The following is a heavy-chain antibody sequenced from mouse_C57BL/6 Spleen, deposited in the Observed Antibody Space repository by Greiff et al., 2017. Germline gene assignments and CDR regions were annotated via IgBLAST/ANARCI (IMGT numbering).Heavy chain of an antibody. Sequence: VQLQQSGAELVKPGASVKLSCKASGYTFTSYWMHWVKQRPGQGLEWIGMIHPNSGSTNYNEKFKSKATLTVDKSASTAYMQLSSLTSEDSAVYYWARDRGLRRFAYWGQGTLVTVSA. CDR2: IHPNSGST. V-gene: IGHV1-64*01. CDR1: GYTFTSYW. J-gene: IGHJ3*01. D-gene: IGHD2-14*01. CDR3: ARDRGLRRFAY.